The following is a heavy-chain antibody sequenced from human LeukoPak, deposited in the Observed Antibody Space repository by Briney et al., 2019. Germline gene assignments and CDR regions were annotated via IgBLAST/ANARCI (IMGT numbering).Heavy chain of an antibody. CDR3: AKADCSSASCSRGDDD. J-gene: IGHJ4*02. CDR1: GFTFSSYA. Sequence: GGSLRLSCAVSGFTFSSYAMSWVRQTPGKGLEWVSAISGSGGNTYYADSVKGRFTISRDNSKSTLYLQMSGLGAEDTAVYYCAKADCSSASCSRGDDDWGQGTLVTVSS. D-gene: IGHD2-2*01. CDR2: ISGSGGNT. V-gene: IGHV3-23*01.